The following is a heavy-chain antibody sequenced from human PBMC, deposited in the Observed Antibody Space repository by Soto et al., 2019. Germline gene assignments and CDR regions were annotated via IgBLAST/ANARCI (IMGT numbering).Heavy chain of an antibody. CDR2: IYPGDSDT. Sequence: GESLKISCKGSGYGFTSYWINWVRQMPGKGLEWMGIIYPGDSDTRYSPSFQGQVTISADKSINTAYLQWRSLKAADTAVYYCARHHGSPGSYFGMDVWGQGTTVTVSS. CDR1: GYGFTSYW. CDR3: ARHHGSPGSYFGMDV. V-gene: IGHV5-51*01. J-gene: IGHJ6*02. D-gene: IGHD6-13*01.